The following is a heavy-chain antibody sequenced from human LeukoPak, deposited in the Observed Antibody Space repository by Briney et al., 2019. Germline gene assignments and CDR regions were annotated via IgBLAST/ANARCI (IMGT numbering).Heavy chain of an antibody. V-gene: IGHV3-23*01. D-gene: IGHD6-13*01. CDR3: AHVAGWAAAGTYYFDY. CDR1: GFTFSSYA. J-gene: IGHJ4*02. CDR2: IRGSGGST. Sequence: GGSLRLSCAASGFTFSSYAMSWVRQAPGKGLEWVSAIRGSGGSTYYADSVKGRFTISRDNSKNTLYLQMNSLRAEDTAVYYCAHVAGWAAAGTYYFDYWGQGTLVTVSS.